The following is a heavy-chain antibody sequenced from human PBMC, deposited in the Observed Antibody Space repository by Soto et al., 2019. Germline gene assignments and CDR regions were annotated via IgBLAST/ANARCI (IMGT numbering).Heavy chain of an antibody. V-gene: IGHV4-39*01. CDR3: TRRVRSTGLLDY. CDR1: GNSISGTSSF. Sequence: SETLSLTCTVSGNSISGTSSFWAWIRQPPGKNLECIGSVYYTGSTYYNSSLKSRVSISIDTSKNQFSLSLNSVTAADTAVYYCTRRVRSTGLLDYWGQGALVTVSS. J-gene: IGHJ4*02. CDR2: VYYTGST. D-gene: IGHD4-4*01.